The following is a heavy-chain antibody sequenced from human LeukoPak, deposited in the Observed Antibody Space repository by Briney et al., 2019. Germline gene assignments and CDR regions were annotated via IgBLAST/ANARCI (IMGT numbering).Heavy chain of an antibody. Sequence: PGGSLRLSCAASGFTFSGSAIHWVRQAPGKGLEWLGRIRSKAYTYATAYAASVKGKFTISRDDSKNTAYLQMSSLKSEDTAVYYCSRPQEADYDSSVEYWGQGTLVTVSS. CDR2: IRSKAYTYAT. CDR1: GFTFSGSA. V-gene: IGHV3-73*01. J-gene: IGHJ4*02. D-gene: IGHD3-22*01. CDR3: SRPQEADYDSSVEY.